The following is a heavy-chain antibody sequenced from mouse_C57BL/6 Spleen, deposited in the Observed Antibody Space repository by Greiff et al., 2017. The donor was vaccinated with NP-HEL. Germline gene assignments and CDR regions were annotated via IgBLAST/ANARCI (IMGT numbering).Heavy chain of an antibody. J-gene: IGHJ4*01. CDR2: IDPSDSYT. D-gene: IGHD2-5*01. CDR1: GYTFTSYW. CDR3: ARLDYSNYYAMDY. V-gene: IGHV1-69*01. Sequence: QVQLQQPGAELVMPGASVKLSCKASGYTFTSYWMHWVKQRPGQGLEWIGEIDPSDSYTNYNQKFKGKSTLTVDKSSSTAYMQLSSLTSEDSAVYYSARLDYSNYYAMDYWGQGTSVTVSS.